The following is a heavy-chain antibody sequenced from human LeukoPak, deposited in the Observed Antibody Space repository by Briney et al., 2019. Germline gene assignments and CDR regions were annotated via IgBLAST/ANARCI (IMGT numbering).Heavy chain of an antibody. D-gene: IGHD5-18*01. J-gene: IGHJ4*02. CDR2: LYYSGST. CDR1: GGSISTSNSY. Sequence: SETLSLTCTVSGGSISTSNSYWGWIRQPPGKGLEWIWSLYYSGSTYYNPSLKSRVTISVDTSKNQFSLKLNSVTAADTAVYYCATRGDTAMVTYYFDYWGQGTLVTVSS. CDR3: ATRGDTAMVTYYFDY. V-gene: IGHV4-39*01.